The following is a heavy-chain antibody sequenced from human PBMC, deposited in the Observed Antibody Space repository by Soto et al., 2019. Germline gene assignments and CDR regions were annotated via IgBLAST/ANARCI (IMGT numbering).Heavy chain of an antibody. CDR3: AKDGVSYNLDYASYFDY. CDR2: IPWNSGYI. CDR1: GFTFDDYA. V-gene: IGHV3-9*01. J-gene: IGHJ4*02. Sequence: VQLVESGGGLVQPGRSLRLSCAASGFTFDDYAMHWVRQAPGKGLEWVSGIPWNSGYIGYADSVKGRFTISRDNAKNSLCLQMNSLRAEDTALYYCAKDGVSYNLDYASYFDYWGQGTLVTVSS. D-gene: IGHD1-7*01.